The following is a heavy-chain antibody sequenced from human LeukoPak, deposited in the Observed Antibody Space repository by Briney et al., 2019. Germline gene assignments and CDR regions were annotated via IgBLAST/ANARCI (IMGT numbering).Heavy chain of an antibody. V-gene: IGHV4-4*02. D-gene: IGHD3-9*01. Sequence: SGTLSLTCAVSGGSISSSNWWSWVRQPPGKGLEWIGEIYHSGSTNYNPSLKSRVTISVDKSKNQFSLKLSSVTAADTAVYYCARVPYYDILTGYYWFDPWGQGTLVTVSS. J-gene: IGHJ5*02. CDR2: IYHSGST. CDR1: GGSISSSNW. CDR3: ARVPYYDILTGYYWFDP.